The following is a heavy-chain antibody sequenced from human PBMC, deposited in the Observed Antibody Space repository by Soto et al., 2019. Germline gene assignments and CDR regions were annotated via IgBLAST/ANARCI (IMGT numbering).Heavy chain of an antibody. J-gene: IGHJ5*02. CDR3: ARDHSSGWFGT. CDR2: ISSSGSTI. CDR1: GFTFSDYY. Sequence: LSLTCAASGFTFSDYYMSWIRQAPGKGLEWISYISSSGSTIYYAESVKGRFTISRDNARNSLYLEMNSLRAEDTAVYYCARDHSSGWFGTWGQGTLVTVSS. V-gene: IGHV3-11*01. D-gene: IGHD3-22*01.